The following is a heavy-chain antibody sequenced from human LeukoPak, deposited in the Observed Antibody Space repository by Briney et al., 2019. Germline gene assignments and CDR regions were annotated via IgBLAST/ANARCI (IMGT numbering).Heavy chain of an antibody. CDR2: IYYSGST. CDR3: ARAVDTAMVYYYYMDV. J-gene: IGHJ6*03. Sequence: SETLSLTCTVSGGSISSYYWSWIRQPPGKGLEWIGYIYYSGSTNYNPSLKSRVTISVDTSKNQFSLKLSSVTAADTAVYYCARAVDTAMVYYYYMDVWGKGTTVTISS. V-gene: IGHV4-59*01. D-gene: IGHD5-18*01. CDR1: GGSISSYY.